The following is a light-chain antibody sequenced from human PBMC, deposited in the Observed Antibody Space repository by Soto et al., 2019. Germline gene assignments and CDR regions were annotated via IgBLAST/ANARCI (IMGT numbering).Light chain of an antibody. Sequence: QSALTQPASVSGSPGQSITISCTGTSSDVGSYNLVSWYQQHPGKAPKLMIYEGSKRPSGVSNRFSGSKSGNTASRTISGLQAEDEADYYCCSYAGSSTSFVVFGGGTKLPVL. V-gene: IGLV2-23*01. CDR2: EGS. CDR1: SSDVGSYNL. J-gene: IGLJ2*01. CDR3: CSYAGSSTSFVV.